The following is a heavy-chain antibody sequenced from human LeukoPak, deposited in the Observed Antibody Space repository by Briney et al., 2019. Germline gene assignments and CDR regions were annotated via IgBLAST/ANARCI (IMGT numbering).Heavy chain of an antibody. J-gene: IGHJ5*02. V-gene: IGHV4-59*01. CDR3: ARAHCSSTSCYAGRGWFDP. Sequence: SETLSLTCTVSGGSISSYYWSWIRQPPGKGLEWIGYIYYSGSTNYNPSLKSRVTISVDTSKNQFSLKLSSVTAADTAVYYCARAHCSSTSCYAGRGWFDPWGQGTLVTVSS. CDR1: GGSISSYY. CDR2: IYYSGST. D-gene: IGHD2-2*01.